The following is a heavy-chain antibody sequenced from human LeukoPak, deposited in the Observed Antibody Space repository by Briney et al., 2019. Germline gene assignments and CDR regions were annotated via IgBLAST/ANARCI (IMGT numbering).Heavy chain of an antibody. Sequence: GGSLRLSCAASGFTFSSYAMSWVRQAPGKGLVWVSRIKSDGSTNYADSVKGRFSISRDNAKNTVSLQMNSLRAEDTGVYYCARAPAEIGGYYPEYFRHWGQGTLVTVSS. D-gene: IGHD3-22*01. CDR1: GFTFSSYA. CDR2: IKSDGST. V-gene: IGHV3-74*01. J-gene: IGHJ1*01. CDR3: ARAPAEIGGYYPEYFRH.